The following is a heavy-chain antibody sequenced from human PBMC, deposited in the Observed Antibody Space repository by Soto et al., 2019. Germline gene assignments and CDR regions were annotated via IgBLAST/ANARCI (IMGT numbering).Heavy chain of an antibody. Sequence: AAVKVSCKASGYTPTSYAMHWVRQAPGQRLEWMGWINAGNGNTKYSQKFQGRVTITRDTSASTAYMELSSLRSEDTAVYYCARDKQQLVLGWFDPWGQGTLVTAPQ. CDR2: INAGNGNT. J-gene: IGHJ5*02. CDR1: GYTPTSYA. D-gene: IGHD6-13*01. V-gene: IGHV1-3*01. CDR3: ARDKQQLVLGWFDP.